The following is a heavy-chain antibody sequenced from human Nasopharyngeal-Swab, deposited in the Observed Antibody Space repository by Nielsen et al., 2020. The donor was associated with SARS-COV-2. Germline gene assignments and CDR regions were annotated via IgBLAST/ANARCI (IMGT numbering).Heavy chain of an antibody. V-gene: IGHV7-4-1*02. Sequence: WARQAPGQGLEWMGWINTNTGNPTYAQGFTGRFVFSLDTSVSTAYLQISSLKAEDTAVYYCAREGGYPRYYYYGMDVWGQGTTITVSS. J-gene: IGHJ6*02. CDR2: INTNTGNP. D-gene: IGHD1-1*01. CDR3: AREGGYPRYYYYGMDV.